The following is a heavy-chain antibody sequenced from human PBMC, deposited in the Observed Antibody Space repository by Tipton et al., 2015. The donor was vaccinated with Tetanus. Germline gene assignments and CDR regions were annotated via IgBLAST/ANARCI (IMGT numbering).Heavy chain of an antibody. D-gene: IGHD3-3*01. Sequence: TLSLTCSVSGGSISSGGYFWNWVRQHPGKGLEWIGYIYYSGNTYINPSLKSRVTVSADPSENQFSLNLSSVTAADTAVYYCARIHDFWSGYFDFWGQGTLVTVTS. J-gene: IGHJ4*02. CDR2: IYYSGNT. CDR3: ARIHDFWSGYFDF. V-gene: IGHV4-31*03. CDR1: GGSISSGGYF.